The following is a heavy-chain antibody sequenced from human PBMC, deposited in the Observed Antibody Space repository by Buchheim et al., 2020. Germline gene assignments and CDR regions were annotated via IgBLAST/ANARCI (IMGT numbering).Heavy chain of an antibody. Sequence: QVQLQQWGAGLLKPSETLSLTCAVYGGSFSGYYWSWIRQPPGKGLEWFGEITHSGSTNYNPSLKSRATISADTPKNQFSLKLSSVTAADTAVYYCARDGKLLWFGELSALDYYGMDVWGQGTT. CDR2: ITHSGST. CDR1: GGSFSGYY. J-gene: IGHJ6*02. V-gene: IGHV4-34*01. D-gene: IGHD3-10*01. CDR3: ARDGKLLWFGELSALDYYGMDV.